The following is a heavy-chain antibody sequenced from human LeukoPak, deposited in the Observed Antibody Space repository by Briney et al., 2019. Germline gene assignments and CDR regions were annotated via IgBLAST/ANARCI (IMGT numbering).Heavy chain of an antibody. V-gene: IGHV1-2*02. CDR1: GYTFSGYY. Sequence: GASVKVSCKASGYTFSGYYMHWVRQAPGQGLEWMGWINSYSGDTNYAQKFQGRVTVTRDTSISTAYLELSRLTSDDTAVYYCARDQCTNGVCLDYWGQEPLVTVSS. J-gene: IGHJ4*02. CDR2: INSYSGDT. D-gene: IGHD2-8*01. CDR3: ARDQCTNGVCLDY.